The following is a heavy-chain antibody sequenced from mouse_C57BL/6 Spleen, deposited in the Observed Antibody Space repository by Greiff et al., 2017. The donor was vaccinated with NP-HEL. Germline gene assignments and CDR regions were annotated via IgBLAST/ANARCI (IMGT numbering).Heavy chain of an antibody. CDR1: GYTFTSYW. D-gene: IGHD1-1*01. CDR3: ASRGTTVVATRYFDV. J-gene: IGHJ1*03. V-gene: IGHV1-61*01. CDR2: IYPSDSET. Sequence: QVQLQQPGAELVRPGSSVKLSCKASGYTFTSYWMDWVKQRPGQGLEWIGNIYPSDSETHYNQKFKDKATLTVDKSSSTAYMQLSSLTSEDSAVYYCASRGTTVVATRYFDVWGTGTTVTVSS.